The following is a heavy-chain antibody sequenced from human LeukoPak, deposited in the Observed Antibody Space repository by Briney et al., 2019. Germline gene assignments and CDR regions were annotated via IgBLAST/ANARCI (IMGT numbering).Heavy chain of an antibody. V-gene: IGHV3-30*04. CDR1: GFTFSSYA. J-gene: IGHJ4*02. D-gene: IGHD6-19*01. Sequence: PGRSLRLSWAASGFTFSSYAMHWVRQAPGKGLEWVAVISYDGSNKYYADSVKGRFTISRDNSKNTLYLQMNSLRAEDTAVYYCASDSGYFDYWGQGTLVTVSS. CDR2: ISYDGSNK. CDR3: ASDSGYFDY.